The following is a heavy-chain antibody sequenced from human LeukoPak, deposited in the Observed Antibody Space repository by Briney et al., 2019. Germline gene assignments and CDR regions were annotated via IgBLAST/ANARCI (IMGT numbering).Heavy chain of an antibody. Sequence: PGGPLRLSCAASGFTFSSYGMSWVRQAPGKGLEWVSAISGSGGSTYYADSVKGRFTISRDNSKNTLYLQMNSLRAEDTAVYYCARESLTYYDFWSGYGYWGQGTLVTVSS. J-gene: IGHJ4*02. CDR2: ISGSGGST. D-gene: IGHD3-3*01. V-gene: IGHV3-23*01. CDR1: GFTFSSYG. CDR3: ARESLTYYDFWSGYGY.